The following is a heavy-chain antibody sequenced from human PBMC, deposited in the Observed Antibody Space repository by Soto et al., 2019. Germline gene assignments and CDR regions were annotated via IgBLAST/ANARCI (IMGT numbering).Heavy chain of an antibody. CDR1: GFTFSSYG. V-gene: IGHV3-30*18. CDR3: EKDFSGVPV. CDR2: ISYDGSNK. D-gene: IGHD6-25*01. Sequence: QVQLVESGGGVVQPGRSLRLSCAASGFTFSSYGMHWVRQAPGKGLEWVAVISYDGSNKYYADSVKGRFTISRDNSKTALYLQMNSLRAEDTAVYYCEKDFSGVPVWGQGTLVTVSS. J-gene: IGHJ4*02.